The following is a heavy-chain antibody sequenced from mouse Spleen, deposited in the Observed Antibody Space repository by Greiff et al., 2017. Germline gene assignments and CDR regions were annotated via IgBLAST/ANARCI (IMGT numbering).Heavy chain of an antibody. CDR3: TRESLTGAWFAY. J-gene: IGHJ3*01. D-gene: IGHD4-1*01. V-gene: IGHV1-15*01. Sequence: QVQLKQSGAELVRPGASVTLSCKASGYTFTDYEMHWVKQTPVHGLEWIGAIDPETGGTAYNQKFKGKAILTADKSSSTAYMELRSLTSEDSAVYYCTRESLTGAWFAYWGQGTLVTVSA. CDR2: IDPETGGT. CDR1: GYTFTDYE.